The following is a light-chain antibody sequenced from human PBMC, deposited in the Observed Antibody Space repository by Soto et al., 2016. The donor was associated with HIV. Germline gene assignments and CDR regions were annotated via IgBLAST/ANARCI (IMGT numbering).Light chain of an antibody. Sequence: IQMTQSPSSLSASTGDRVTITCRASQRIDSYLAWYQQKPGKAPKLLIYGASTLQSGVPSRFSGSGSGTDFTLTISCLQSDDFATYYCQQYYSYPGTFGQGTKVEIK. CDR2: GAS. CDR3: QQYYSYPGT. CDR1: QRIDSY. J-gene: IGKJ1*01. V-gene: IGKV1-8*01.